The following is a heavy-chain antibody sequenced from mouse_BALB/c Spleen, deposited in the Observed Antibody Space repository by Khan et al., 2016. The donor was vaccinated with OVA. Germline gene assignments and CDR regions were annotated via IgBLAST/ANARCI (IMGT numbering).Heavy chain of an antibody. J-gene: IGHJ4*01. Sequence: QIQLVQFGPELKKPGETIKISCKASGYTFANFGMNWVKQAPGKGLKWMGWINTYTGEPTYADDFKGRFAFSLETSASTAYLQINNLKNEDTATYFCARPPYFSYVMVYWGQGTSVTVSS. V-gene: IGHV9-3-1*01. CDR3: ARPPYFSYVMVY. CDR2: INTYTGEP. D-gene: IGHD2-10*01. CDR1: GYTFANFG.